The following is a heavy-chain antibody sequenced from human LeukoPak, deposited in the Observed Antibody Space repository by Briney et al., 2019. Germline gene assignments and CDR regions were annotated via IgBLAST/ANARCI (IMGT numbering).Heavy chain of an antibody. D-gene: IGHD3-16*01. CDR3: AKDWTSHNGVYDCLDF. J-gene: IGHJ4*02. CDR1: GFPFDSHA. V-gene: IGHV3-23*01. Sequence: GGPLKLPFEASGFPFDSHAITGAPQAPGRGPGWVPIFGGPAETFYADSVRGRFTISRDNSRYTLYLQMNRLRAEDSALYYCAKDWTSHNGVYDCLDFWGQGTQVTVSS. CDR2: FGGPAET.